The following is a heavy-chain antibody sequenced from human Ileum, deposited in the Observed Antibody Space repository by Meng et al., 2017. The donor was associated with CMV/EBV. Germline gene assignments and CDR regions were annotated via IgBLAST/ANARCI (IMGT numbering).Heavy chain of an antibody. Sequence: ISSSSYYWGWIRQPPGKGLEWIGSIYYSGSTYYTPSLKSRVTISVDTSKNQFSLKLSSVTAADTAVYYCARKFSGYSGYDYEGWFDPWGQGTLVTVSS. CDR3: ARKFSGYSGYDYEGWFDP. J-gene: IGHJ5*02. CDR1: ISSSSYY. V-gene: IGHV4-39*01. D-gene: IGHD5-12*01. CDR2: IYYSGST.